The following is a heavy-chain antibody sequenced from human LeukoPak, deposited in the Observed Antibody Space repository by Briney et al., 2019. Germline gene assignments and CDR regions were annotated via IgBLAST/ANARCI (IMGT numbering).Heavy chain of an antibody. CDR1: GYTFTNYD. D-gene: IGHD7-27*01. J-gene: IGHJ3*02. CDR2: MNPNSGTT. CDR3: ARELGDAFDI. Sequence: ASVKVSCKASGYTFTNYDINWVRQATGQGLEWMGWMNPNSGTTGYAQKFLGRVTITRDTSASTAYMELSSLRSEDTAVYYCARELGDAFDIWGQGTMVTVSS. V-gene: IGHV1-8*03.